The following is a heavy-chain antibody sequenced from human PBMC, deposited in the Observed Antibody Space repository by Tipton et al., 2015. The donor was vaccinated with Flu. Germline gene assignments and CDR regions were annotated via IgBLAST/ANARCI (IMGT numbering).Heavy chain of an antibody. D-gene: IGHD3-10*01. CDR1: GDSIGSRYY. CDR2: VHQTGST. CDR3: ARGTYFYGSGTYRRFDP. Sequence: TLSLTCSVSGDSIGSRYYWAWIRQPPGKGLEWIGNVHQTGSTYYNPSLTSRVTIAVDRPRNQFSLRLTSVTAADTAVYYCARGTYFYGSGTYRRFDPWGQGTLVTVSS. V-gene: IGHV4-38-2*02. J-gene: IGHJ5*02.